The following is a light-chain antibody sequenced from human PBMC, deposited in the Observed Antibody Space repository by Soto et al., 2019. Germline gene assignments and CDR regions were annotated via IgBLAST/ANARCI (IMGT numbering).Light chain of an antibody. V-gene: IGLV2-8*01. Sequence: QSALTQPASASGSPGQSVTISCTGTSSDVGAYNYVSWYQPHSGKAPKLVIYEVTKRPSGVSDRFSGSKSANTASLTVSGLQAEDEADYYCSSFASSTTGVFGGGTKLTVL. CDR3: SSFASSTTGV. CDR2: EVT. CDR1: SSDVGAYNY. J-gene: IGLJ3*02.